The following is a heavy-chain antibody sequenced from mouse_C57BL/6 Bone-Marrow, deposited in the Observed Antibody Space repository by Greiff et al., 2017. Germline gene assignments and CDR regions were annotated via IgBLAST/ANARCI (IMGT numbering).Heavy chain of an antibody. CDR1: GFTFSSYA. CDR3: TRDCYYWFAY. V-gene: IGHV5-9-1*02. CDR2: IRSGGDYT. D-gene: IGHD2-3*01. Sequence: DVHLVESGAGLVKPGGSLKFSCAASGFTFSSYAMPWVRQTPEKRLEWVAYIRSGGDYTNYADTVKGRFTISRDNARNTLYLQMSSLESEDTAMYYCTRDCYYWFAYWGQGTLVTVSA. J-gene: IGHJ3*01.